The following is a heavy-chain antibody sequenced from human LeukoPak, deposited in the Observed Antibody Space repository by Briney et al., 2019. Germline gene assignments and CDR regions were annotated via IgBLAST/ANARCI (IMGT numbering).Heavy chain of an antibody. CDR1: GGTFSSYA. CDR2: IIPIFGTA. J-gene: IGHJ4*02. Sequence: ASVKVSCKAPGGTFSSYAISWVRQAPGQGLEWMGGIIPIFGTANYAQKFQGRVTITADESTSTAYMELSSLRSEDTAVYYCARVGGRTVTTTSFDYWGQGTLVTVSS. V-gene: IGHV1-69*13. CDR3: ARVGGRTVTTTSFDY. D-gene: IGHD4-11*01.